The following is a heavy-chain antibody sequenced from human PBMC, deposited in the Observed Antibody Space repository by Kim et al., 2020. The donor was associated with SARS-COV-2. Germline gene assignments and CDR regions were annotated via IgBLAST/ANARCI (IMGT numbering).Heavy chain of an antibody. J-gene: IGHJ5*02. Sequence: RRFQGRVTITRDTSATTAYMELSSLRSEDTAVYYCAGARGVRGVTMNWFDPWGQGTLVTVSS. V-gene: IGHV1-3*01. CDR3: AGARGVRGVTMNWFDP. D-gene: IGHD3-10*01.